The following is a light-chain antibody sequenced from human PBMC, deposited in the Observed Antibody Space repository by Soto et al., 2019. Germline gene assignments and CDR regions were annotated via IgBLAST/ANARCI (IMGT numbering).Light chain of an antibody. Sequence: DIQMTQSPSSLSASVGDRVTITCRASQTISSYFNWYQQKPGKAPKLLIYAASSLQSGVPSRFSGSGSRTDFTLTISSLQPEDFATYYCQQSYNTPPTFGQGTKVEIK. J-gene: IGKJ1*01. V-gene: IGKV1-39*01. CDR1: QTISSY. CDR2: AAS. CDR3: QQSYNTPPT.